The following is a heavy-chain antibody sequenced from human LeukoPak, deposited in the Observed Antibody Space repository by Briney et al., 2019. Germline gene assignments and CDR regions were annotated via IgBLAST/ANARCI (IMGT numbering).Heavy chain of an antibody. V-gene: IGHV4-31*03. CDR2: ICSSGSA. CDR1: GGSISSGVYC. CDR3: ARDGGGSLHGMDV. J-gene: IGHJ6*02. Sequence: PSQTLSLTCTVSGGSISSGVYCWSWIRQRPGEGLQWIGYICSSGSAYYNASLKSRASMSTDTSNNQFSLKLNSVTAADTAVYYCARDGGGSLHGMDVWGQGTTVTVSS. D-gene: IGHD2-15*01.